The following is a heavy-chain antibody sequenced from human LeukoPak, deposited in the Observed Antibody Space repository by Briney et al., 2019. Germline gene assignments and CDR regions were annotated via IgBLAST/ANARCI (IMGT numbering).Heavy chain of an antibody. D-gene: IGHD3-9*01. CDR2: IYSTETT. V-gene: IGHV4-61*02. Sequence: PSETLSLTCAVSGGSISSGGYSWSWIRQPAGKGLEWIGRIYSTETTNYNPSLKSRVTISVDASKNQFSLKLTSVTAADTAVYYCSGITIHTSNFDSWGQGALVTVSS. CDR3: SGITIHTSNFDS. CDR1: GGSISSGGYS. J-gene: IGHJ4*02.